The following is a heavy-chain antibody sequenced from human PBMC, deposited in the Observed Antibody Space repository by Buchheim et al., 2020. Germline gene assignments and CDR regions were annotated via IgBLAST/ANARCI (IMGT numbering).Heavy chain of an antibody. D-gene: IGHD3-10*01. CDR1: GFTFSSYG. CDR3: ARDREYYYYYYGMDV. Sequence: QVQLVESGGGVVQPGRSLRLSCAASGFTFSSYGMHWDRQAPGKGLEWVAVIWYDGSNKYYADSVKGRFTISRDNSKNPLYLQMNSLRAEDTAVYYCARDREYYYYYYGMDVWGQGTT. J-gene: IGHJ6*02. V-gene: IGHV3-33*01. CDR2: IWYDGSNK.